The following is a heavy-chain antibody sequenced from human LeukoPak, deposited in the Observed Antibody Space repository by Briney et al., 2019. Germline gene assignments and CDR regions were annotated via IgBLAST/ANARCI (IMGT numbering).Heavy chain of an antibody. CDR3: GRDFSGSGWGGGFDY. J-gene: IGHJ4*02. CDR1: GYTFTSYY. Sequence: ASVKVSCKASGYTFTSYYMHWVRQAPGQGLEWMGIINPSGGSTSYAQKFQGRVTMTRDTSTSTVYMELSSLRSEDTAVYYCGRDFSGSGWGGGFDYWGQGTLVTVSS. CDR2: INPSGGST. D-gene: IGHD6-19*01. V-gene: IGHV1-46*01.